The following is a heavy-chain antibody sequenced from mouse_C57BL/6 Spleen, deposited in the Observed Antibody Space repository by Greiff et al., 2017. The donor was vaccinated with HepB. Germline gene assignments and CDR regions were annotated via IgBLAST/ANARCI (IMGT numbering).Heavy chain of an antibody. CDR2: IDPSDSET. CDR3: ARFDYDRAMDY. CDR1: GYTFTSYW. D-gene: IGHD2-4*01. V-gene: IGHV1-52*01. Sequence: QVQLKQPGAELVRPGSSVKLSCKASGYTFTSYWMHWVKQRPIQGLEWIGNIDPSDSETHYNQKFKDKATLTVDKSSSTAYMQLSSLTSEDSAVYYCARFDYDRAMDYWGQGTSVTVSS. J-gene: IGHJ4*01.